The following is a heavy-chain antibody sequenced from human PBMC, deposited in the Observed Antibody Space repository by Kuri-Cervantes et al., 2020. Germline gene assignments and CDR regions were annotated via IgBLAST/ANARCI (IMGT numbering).Heavy chain of an antibody. V-gene: IGHV1-69*13. D-gene: IGHD6-19*01. CDR3: ALVREAGSDY. CDR2: ILPIFGTA. J-gene: IGHJ4*02. CDR1: GGTFSSYA. Sequence: SVKVSCKASGGTFSSYAISWVRQAPGQGLEWMGGILPIFGTANYAQKFQGRVTITADESTSTAYMELSSLRSEDTAVYYCALVREAGSDYWGQGTLVTVSS.